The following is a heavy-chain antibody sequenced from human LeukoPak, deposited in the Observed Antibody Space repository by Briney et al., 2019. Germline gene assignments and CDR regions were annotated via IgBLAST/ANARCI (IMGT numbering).Heavy chain of an antibody. V-gene: IGHV1-46*01. D-gene: IGHD3-3*01. Sequence: GGSLRLSCAASGYTFTSYYMHWVRQAPGQGLEWMGIINPSGGSTSYAQKFQGRVTMTRDMSTSTVYMELSSLRSEDTAVYYCARDLGEGGTIFGVVIRDAFDIWGQGTMVTVSS. CDR3: ARDLGEGGTIFGVVIRDAFDI. CDR1: GYTFTSYY. CDR2: INPSGGST. J-gene: IGHJ3*02.